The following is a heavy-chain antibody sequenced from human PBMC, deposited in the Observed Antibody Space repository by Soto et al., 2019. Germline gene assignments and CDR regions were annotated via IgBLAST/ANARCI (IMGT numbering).Heavy chain of an antibody. CDR3: ARGRIIVAGGFDP. V-gene: IGHV1-8*01. CDR2: MNPSTGNT. J-gene: IGHJ5*02. D-gene: IGHD6-19*01. Sequence: QVQLVQSGAEVKKPGASVKVSCKASGYTFTSYDIIWVRQATGQGLEWMGWMNPSTGNTDSAEKFQGRLTMTRNTAIRTVYMEVSSLSVEATDVYYCARGRIIVAGGFDPWGQGTLVTVSS. CDR1: GYTFTSYD.